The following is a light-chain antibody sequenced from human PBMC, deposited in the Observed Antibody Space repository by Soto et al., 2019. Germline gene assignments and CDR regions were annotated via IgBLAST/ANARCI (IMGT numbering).Light chain of an antibody. CDR3: QSHDNMVSPYNYV. J-gene: IGLJ1*01. Sequence: QSALTQPPSVSGAPGQRVTISCTGSNSNIGSGYDVHWYQQRPGGAPKLLIFGNSNRPSGVPDRFSGSKSDTSASLAITGLQAEDEADYYCQSHDNMVSPYNYVFGTGTKVTVL. CDR1: NSNIGSGYD. CDR2: GNS. V-gene: IGLV1-40*01.